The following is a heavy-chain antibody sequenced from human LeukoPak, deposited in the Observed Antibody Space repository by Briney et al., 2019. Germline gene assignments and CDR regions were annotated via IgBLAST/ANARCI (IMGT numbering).Heavy chain of an antibody. D-gene: IGHD2-21*02. V-gene: IGHV4-39*07. CDR3: ARDRSRTAYCGGDCYSDAFDI. J-gene: IGHJ3*02. CDR1: GGSISSGSYY. Sequence: SETLSLTCTVSGGSISSGSYYWGWIRQPPGKGLEWIGSVYYSGSTYYNPSLKSRVTISVDTSKNQFSLKLSSVTAADTAVYYCARDRSRTAYCGGDCYSDAFDIWGQGTMVTVSS. CDR2: VYYSGST.